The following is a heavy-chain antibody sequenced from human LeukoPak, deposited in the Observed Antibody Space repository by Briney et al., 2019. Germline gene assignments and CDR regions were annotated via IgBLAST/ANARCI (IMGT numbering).Heavy chain of an antibody. CDR2: ISYDGSNK. CDR1: GFTFSSYG. CDR3: AKDLGSGWDFDY. J-gene: IGHJ4*02. D-gene: IGHD6-19*01. Sequence: PGRSLRLSCSASGFTFSSYGMHWVRQAPGKGLEWVAVISYDGSNKYYAVSVRGRFTISRDNSKNTLYLQMNSLRAEDTAVYYCAKDLGSGWDFDYWGQGTLVTVAS. V-gene: IGHV3-30*18.